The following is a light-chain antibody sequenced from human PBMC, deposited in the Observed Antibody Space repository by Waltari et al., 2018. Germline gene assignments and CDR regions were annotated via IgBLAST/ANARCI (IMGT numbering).Light chain of an antibody. J-gene: IGLJ1*01. V-gene: IGLV2-8*01. Sequence: QSALTQPPSASGSPGQSVTISCTGTSSDVGGYNYVSWYQQHPGKATKLMIYEVARRPSGVPDRFSGSKSGNTASLTVSGLQAEDEADYYCSSYAGSKNYVFGTGTKVTVL. CDR2: EVA. CDR3: SSYAGSKNYV. CDR1: SSDVGGYNY.